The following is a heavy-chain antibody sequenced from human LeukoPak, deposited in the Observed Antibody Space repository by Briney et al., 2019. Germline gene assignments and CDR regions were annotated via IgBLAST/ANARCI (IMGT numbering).Heavy chain of an antibody. CDR2: IYHSGST. D-gene: IGHD2-15*01. CDR1: GGSISSGGYS. J-gene: IGHJ6*02. CDR3: ARSIPGYYYYGMDV. V-gene: IGHV4-30-2*01. Sequence: SETLSLTCAVSGGSISSGGYSWRWIRQPPGKGLEWIGYIYHSGSTYYNPSLKSRVTISVDRSKNQFSLKLSSVTAADTAVYYCARSIPGYYYYGMDVWGQGTTVTVSS.